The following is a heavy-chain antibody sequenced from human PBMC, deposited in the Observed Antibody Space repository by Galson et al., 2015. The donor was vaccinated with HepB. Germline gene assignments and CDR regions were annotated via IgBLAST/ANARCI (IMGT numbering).Heavy chain of an antibody. CDR2: IIPIFGTA. Sequence: SVKVSCKASGGAFSSYAISWVRQAPGQGLEWMGGIIPIFGTANYAQKFQGRVTITADESTSTAYMELSSLRSEDTAVYYCARDLWNYRNNPANWFDPWGQGTLVTVSS. V-gene: IGHV1-69*13. J-gene: IGHJ5*02. CDR3: ARDLWNYRNNPANWFDP. CDR1: GGAFSSYA. D-gene: IGHD1-7*01.